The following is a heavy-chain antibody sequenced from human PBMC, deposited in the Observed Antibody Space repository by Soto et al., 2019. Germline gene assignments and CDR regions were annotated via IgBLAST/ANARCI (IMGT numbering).Heavy chain of an antibody. CDR3: ARGQSNGWSGYYTGYYYYYMDV. CDR2: IYYSGST. J-gene: IGHJ6*03. CDR1: GGSISSYY. D-gene: IGHD3-3*01. Sequence: SETLSLTCTVSGGSISSYYWSWIRQPPGKGLEWNGYIYYSGSTNYNPSLKSRVTISVDTSKNQFSLMLSSVTAADTAVYYCARGQSNGWSGYYTGYYYYYMDVWGKGTTVTVSS. V-gene: IGHV4-59*01.